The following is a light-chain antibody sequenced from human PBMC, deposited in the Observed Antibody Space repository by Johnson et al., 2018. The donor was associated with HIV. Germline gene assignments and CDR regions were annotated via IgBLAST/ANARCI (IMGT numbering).Light chain of an antibody. CDR1: SSNIGNNY. Sequence: QSVLTQPPSVSAAPGQKVTISCSGSSSNIGNNYVSWYQQLPGTAPKLLIYDNNKRPSGIPDRFSGSKSGTSATLGITGLQTGDEADYYCRTWDSSLSYNYVFGTGTKVTVL. V-gene: IGLV1-51*01. J-gene: IGLJ1*01. CDR3: RTWDSSLSYNYV. CDR2: DNN.